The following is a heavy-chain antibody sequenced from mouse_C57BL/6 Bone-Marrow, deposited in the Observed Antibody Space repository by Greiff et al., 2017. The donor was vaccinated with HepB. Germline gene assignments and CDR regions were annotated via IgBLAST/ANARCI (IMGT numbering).Heavy chain of an antibody. D-gene: IGHD2-3*01. CDR2: IWSGGST. J-gene: IGHJ3*01. CDR3: ARTGDGYPAWFAY. Sequence: VQGVESGPGLVQPSQSLSITCTVSGFSLTSYGVHWVRQSPGKGLEWLGVIWSGGSTDYNAAFISRLSISKDNSKSQVFFKMNSLQADDTAIYYCARTGDGYPAWFAYWGQGTLVTVSA. V-gene: IGHV2-2*01. CDR1: GFSLTSYG.